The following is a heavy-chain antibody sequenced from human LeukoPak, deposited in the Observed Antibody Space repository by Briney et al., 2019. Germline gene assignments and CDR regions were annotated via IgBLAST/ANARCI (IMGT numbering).Heavy chain of an antibody. CDR2: IYSGGST. V-gene: IGHV3-66*01. J-gene: IGHJ4*02. D-gene: IGHD6-13*01. CDR1: GFTVSSNY. CDR3: AKGYSSSWTDY. Sequence: GGSLRLPCAASGFTVSSNYMSWVRQAPGKGLEWVSVIYSGGSTYYADSVKGRFTISRDNSKNTLYLQMNSLRAEDTAVYYCAKGYSSSWTDYWGQGTLVTVSS.